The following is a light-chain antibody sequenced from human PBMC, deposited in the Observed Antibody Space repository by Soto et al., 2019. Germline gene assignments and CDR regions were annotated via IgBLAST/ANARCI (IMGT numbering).Light chain of an antibody. J-gene: IGLJ2*01. CDR2: EVS. Sequence: QSVLTQPASVSGSRGQSITISCTGTSSDVGGYSYVSWYQQHPGKTPKLMIYEVSNRPSGVSHRFSGSKSGNTASLTISGLQTEDEADYYCISFSSITREVFGGGTKVTVL. CDR1: SSDVGGYSY. V-gene: IGLV2-14*01. CDR3: ISFSSITREV.